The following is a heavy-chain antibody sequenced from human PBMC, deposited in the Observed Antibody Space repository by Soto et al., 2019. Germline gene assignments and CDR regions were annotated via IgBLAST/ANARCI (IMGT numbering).Heavy chain of an antibody. CDR1: GYTFTSYD. V-gene: IGHV1-8*01. J-gene: IGHJ6*02. D-gene: IGHD3-3*01. CDR2: MNPNSGNT. CDR3: ARVNYPKYYDFWSGYYGYYYYGMDV. Sequence: ASVKVSCKASGYTFTSYDINWVRQATGQGLEWMGWMNPNSGNTCYAQKFQDRVTMTRNTSISTAYMELSSLRSEDTAVYYCARVNYPKYYDFWSGYYGYYYYGMDVWGQGTTVTVSS.